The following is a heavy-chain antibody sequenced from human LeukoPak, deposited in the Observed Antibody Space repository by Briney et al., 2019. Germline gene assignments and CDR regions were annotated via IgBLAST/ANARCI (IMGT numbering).Heavy chain of an antibody. V-gene: IGHV3-7*05. CDR3: ARDGATIFIKFDY. CDR1: GFTFSGYW. Sequence: GRSLRLSCAASGFTFSGYWMNWVRQAPGKGLEWVANIKQDGSEKYYVDSVKGRFTISRDNAKNSLYLQMNSLRAEDTAVYYCARDGATIFIKFDYWGQGTLVTVSS. D-gene: IGHD3-3*01. CDR2: IKQDGSEK. J-gene: IGHJ4*02.